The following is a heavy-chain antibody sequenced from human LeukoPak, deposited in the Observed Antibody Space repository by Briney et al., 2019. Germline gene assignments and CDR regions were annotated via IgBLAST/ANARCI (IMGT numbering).Heavy chain of an antibody. Sequence: GGSLRLSCTASGFTFGDYAMTWVRQAPGKGLLWVSRINSDGSTTSYADSVKGRFTISRDNAKNTLYLQMNSLRVEDTAVYYCARANIATAGALDYWGQGTLVTVSS. CDR2: INSDGSTT. CDR3: ARANIATAGALDY. V-gene: IGHV3-74*01. D-gene: IGHD6-13*01. J-gene: IGHJ4*02. CDR1: GFTFGDYA.